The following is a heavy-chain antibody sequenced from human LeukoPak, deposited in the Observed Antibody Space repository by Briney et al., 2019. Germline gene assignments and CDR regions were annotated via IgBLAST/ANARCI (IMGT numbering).Heavy chain of an antibody. CDR1: GFTFSNYA. CDR2: ISGSGGST. Sequence: GGSLRLSCAASGFTFSNYAMRWVRQAPGKGLEWVSGISGSGGSTYYADSVKGRFTISRDDSKNTLYLQMNSLRAEDTAAYYCAKGYYFDILSGYSSLDSWGQGTLVTVSS. D-gene: IGHD3-9*01. J-gene: IGHJ4*02. CDR3: AKGYYFDILSGYSSLDS. V-gene: IGHV3-23*01.